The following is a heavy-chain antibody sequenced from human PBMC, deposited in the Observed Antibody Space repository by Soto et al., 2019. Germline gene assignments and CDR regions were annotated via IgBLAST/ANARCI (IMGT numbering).Heavy chain of an antibody. CDR2: ILNIERNK. CDR3: ARGLNGYTYAIDH. Sequence: QVQLVESGGGVVQPGGSLRLSCAASGFTFSSFGMHWVRQAPGKGLEWVAVILNIERNKFYADSVQGRFTISRDNSKNTLYLQMNSLRAEDTAVYYCARGLNGYTYAIDHWGQGTLVTVSS. V-gene: IGHV3-33*01. D-gene: IGHD5-18*01. CDR1: GFTFSSFG. J-gene: IGHJ4*02.